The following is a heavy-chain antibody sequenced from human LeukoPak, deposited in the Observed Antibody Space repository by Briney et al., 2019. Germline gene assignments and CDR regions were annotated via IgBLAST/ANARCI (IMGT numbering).Heavy chain of an antibody. V-gene: IGHV3-23*01. CDR1: GFTFSSYA. J-gene: IGHJ4*02. D-gene: IGHD3-22*01. CDR3: AKAEFWLLQIFDY. Sequence: GGSLRLSCAASGFTFSSYAMSSVRQAPGKGLEWVSAISGSGGSTYYADSVKGRFTISRDNSKNTLYLQMNSLRAEDTAVYYCAKAEFWLLQIFDYWGQGTLVTVSS. CDR2: ISGSGGST.